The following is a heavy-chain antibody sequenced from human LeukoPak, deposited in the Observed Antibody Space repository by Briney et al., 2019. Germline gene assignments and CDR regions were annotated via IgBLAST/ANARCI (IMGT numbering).Heavy chain of an antibody. CDR3: AREAPNYYGSGSYN. J-gene: IGHJ4*02. CDR2: IYSGGST. Sequence: GGSLRLSCAASGFTVSSNYMSWVRQAPGKGLEWVSVIYSGGSTYYADSVKGRFTISRDNSKNTLYLQMNSLRAEDTAVYYCAREAPNYYGSGSYNWGQGTLVTVSS. V-gene: IGHV3-53*01. CDR1: GFTVSSNY. D-gene: IGHD3-10*01.